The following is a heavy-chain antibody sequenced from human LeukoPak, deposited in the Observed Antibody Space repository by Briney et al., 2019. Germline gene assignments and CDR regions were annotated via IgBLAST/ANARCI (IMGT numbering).Heavy chain of an antibody. V-gene: IGHV3-23*01. CDR3: AKGIYSSAWSYFDY. CDR1: GFTFSNSA. Sequence: GGSLRLSCAASGFTFSNSAMSWVRQAPGKGLEWVSTLSGSGITTYYADSVKGRFTISRDNSTNTLYLQMNSLRAEDTAVYYCAKGIYSSAWSYFDYWGHGTLVTVSS. CDR2: LSGSGITT. D-gene: IGHD6-19*01. J-gene: IGHJ4*01.